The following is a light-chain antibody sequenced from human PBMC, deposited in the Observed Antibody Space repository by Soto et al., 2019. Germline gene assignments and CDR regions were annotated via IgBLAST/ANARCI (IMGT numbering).Light chain of an antibody. CDR3: QRYGSSRGT. CDR1: ESVSSNY. CDR2: GAS. V-gene: IGKV3-20*01. Sequence: EIGLTQSPGTLSLSPGERATLSCRASESVSSNYLAWYQQKPGQAPRLLIYGASTRASGSPDRFSCSGSGTDFTLTISALEPEDSALYCCQRYGSSRGTFGQGTKLEIK. J-gene: IGKJ2*01.